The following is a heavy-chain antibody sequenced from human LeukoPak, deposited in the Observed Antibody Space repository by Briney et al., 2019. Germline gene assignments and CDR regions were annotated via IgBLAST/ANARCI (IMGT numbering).Heavy chain of an antibody. CDR2: IYPGDSDT. D-gene: IGHD4-17*01. Sequence: GESLKISCKGSGYSFTSYWIGWVRQMPGKGLEWMGIIYPGDSDTRYSPSFQGQVTISADKSISTACLQWSSLKASDTAMYYCASPPVTVRKNAEYFQHWGQGTLVTVSS. CDR1: GYSFTSYW. V-gene: IGHV5-51*01. J-gene: IGHJ1*01. CDR3: ASPPVTVRKNAEYFQH.